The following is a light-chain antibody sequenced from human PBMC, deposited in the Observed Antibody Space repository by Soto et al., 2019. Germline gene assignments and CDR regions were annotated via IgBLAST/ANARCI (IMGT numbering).Light chain of an antibody. Sequence: IQMTQSPSTLSASVGDRVTITCRASQTISNWLAWYQQKPGKAPKLLIYDASSLQSGVPSRFSGRGSGTEFTLTFSSLQPDDFSTYYCQQYNFLPRTFGQGTKVDIK. CDR1: QTISNW. V-gene: IGKV1-5*01. CDR2: DAS. CDR3: QQYNFLPRT. J-gene: IGKJ1*01.